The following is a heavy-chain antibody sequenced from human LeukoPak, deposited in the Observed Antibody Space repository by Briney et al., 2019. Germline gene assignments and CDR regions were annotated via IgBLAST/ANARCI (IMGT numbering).Heavy chain of an antibody. CDR1: GFTVSSNY. V-gene: IGHV3-53*04. CDR3: ARAPRGSYYYYGMDV. D-gene: IGHD3-16*01. Sequence: PGGSLRLSCAASGFTVSSNYMSWVRQAPGKGLEWVSVIYSGGSTYYADSVKGRFTISRHNSKNTLYLQMNSLRAEGTAVYYCARAPRGSYYYYGMDVWGQGTTVTVSS. J-gene: IGHJ6*02. CDR2: IYSGGST.